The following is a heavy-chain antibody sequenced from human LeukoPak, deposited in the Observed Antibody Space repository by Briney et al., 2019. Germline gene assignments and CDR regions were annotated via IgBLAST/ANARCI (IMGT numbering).Heavy chain of an antibody. V-gene: IGHV4-34*01. CDR2: INHSGST. J-gene: IGHJ4*02. Sequence: SETLSLTCAVYGGSFSGYYWSWIRQPPGKGLEWIGEINHSGSTNYNPSLKSRVTISVDTSKNQFSLKLSSVTAADTAVYYCARGFGYSSGWHDFAYWGQGTLVTVSS. CDR3: ARGFGYSSGWHDFAY. D-gene: IGHD6-19*01. CDR1: GGSFSGYY.